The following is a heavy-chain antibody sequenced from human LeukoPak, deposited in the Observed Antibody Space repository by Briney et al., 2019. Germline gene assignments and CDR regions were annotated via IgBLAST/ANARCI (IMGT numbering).Heavy chain of an antibody. J-gene: IGHJ4*02. CDR2: ISGDGGST. Sequence: TGGSLRLSCAASGFTFDDYAMHWVRQAPGKGLEWVSLISGDGGSTYYADSVKGRFTISRGNSKNSLYLQMNSLRTEDTALYYCAKAGFVHTVPWFGESGAYYFDYWGQGTLVTVSS. CDR3: AKAGFVHTVPWFGESGAYYFDY. CDR1: GFTFDDYA. V-gene: IGHV3-43*02. D-gene: IGHD3-10*01.